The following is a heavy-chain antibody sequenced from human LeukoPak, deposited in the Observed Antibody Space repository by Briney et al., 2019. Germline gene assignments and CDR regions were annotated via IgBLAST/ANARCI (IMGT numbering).Heavy chain of an antibody. CDR2: IIPIFGTA. CDR3: ARDRDFWSGYFP. J-gene: IGHJ5*02. V-gene: IGHV1-69*06. D-gene: IGHD3-3*01. CDR1: GGTFSSYA. Sequence: SVKVSCKASGGTFSSYAISWVRQAPGQGLEWMGGIIPIFGTANYAQKFQGRVTITADKSTSTAYMELSSLRSEDTAVYYCARDRDFWSGYFPWGQGTLVIVSS.